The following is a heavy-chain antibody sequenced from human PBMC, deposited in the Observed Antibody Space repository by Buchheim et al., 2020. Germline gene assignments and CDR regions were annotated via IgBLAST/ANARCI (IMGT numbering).Heavy chain of an antibody. Sequence: QVQLQQWGAGLLKPSETLSLTCAVYGGSFSGYYWSWIRQSPGKGLEWIGEINHSGSTTYNPSLKSRVTMSVDTSKTQFSLKLTSVTAADTAVYYCARPGYSSGWYRGWYFELWGRGTL. CDR3: ARPGYSSGWYRGWYFEL. CDR1: GGSFSGYY. CDR2: INHSGST. J-gene: IGHJ2*01. V-gene: IGHV4-34*01. D-gene: IGHD6-19*01.